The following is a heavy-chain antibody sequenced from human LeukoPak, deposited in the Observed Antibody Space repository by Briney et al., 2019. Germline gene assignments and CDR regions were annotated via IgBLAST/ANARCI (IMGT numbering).Heavy chain of an antibody. CDR3: ARDPYGGTYGAFDI. V-gene: IGHV3-7*01. CDR2: IKEYGSGK. CDR1: GFIFSTYW. D-gene: IGHD1-26*01. Sequence: GGSLRLSCAASGFIFSTYWMTWVRQSPAKGLDWVANIKEYGSGKVYVDSVKGRFTISRDNAKNSLYLQMNTLRVDDSAIYYCARDPYGGTYGAFDIWGRGTMVSISS. J-gene: IGHJ3*02.